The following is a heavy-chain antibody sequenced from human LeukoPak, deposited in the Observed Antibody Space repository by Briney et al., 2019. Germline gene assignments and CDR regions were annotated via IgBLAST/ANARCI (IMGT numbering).Heavy chain of an antibody. CDR2: VNPSGDST. Sequence: GGSLRLSCAASGFTFGIFSMTWVRQAPGKRLEWVSTVNPSGDSTYYANSVKGRFTISRDNSRDTIFLQMDSLRAGDTAIYYCAKDRAGTRWADWGQGTLVTVSS. D-gene: IGHD1-1*01. CDR1: GFTFGIFS. CDR3: AKDRAGTRWAD. V-gene: IGHV3-23*01. J-gene: IGHJ4*02.